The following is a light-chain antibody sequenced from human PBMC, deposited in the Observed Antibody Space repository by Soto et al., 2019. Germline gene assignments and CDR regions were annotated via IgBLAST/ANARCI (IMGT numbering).Light chain of an antibody. CDR2: LGF. Sequence: EIVMTQSPPSLTVTPGEPASISCRSSQRLLHSNGNNFLDWYLQKPGQSPQLLIYLGFNRASGVPDRDSGSGAGTDFTLKISRVEAEDVGVYYCMQGTHWPPKYTFGQGTKLEIK. V-gene: IGKV2-28*01. J-gene: IGKJ2*01. CDR1: QRLLHSNGNNF. CDR3: MQGTHWPPKYT.